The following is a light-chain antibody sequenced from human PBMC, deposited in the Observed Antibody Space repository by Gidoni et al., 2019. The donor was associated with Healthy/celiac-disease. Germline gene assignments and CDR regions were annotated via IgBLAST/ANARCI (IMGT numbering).Light chain of an antibody. CDR1: QSVSSY. Sequence: EIVLTQSPATLSLSPGERATPSCRASQSVSSYLAWYQQKPGQAPRLLIYDASNRATGIPARFSGRWSGTDFTLTISSLEPEDFAVYYCQQRSNWPPWTFXXXTKVEIK. V-gene: IGKV3-11*01. CDR2: DAS. CDR3: QQRSNWPPWT. J-gene: IGKJ1*01.